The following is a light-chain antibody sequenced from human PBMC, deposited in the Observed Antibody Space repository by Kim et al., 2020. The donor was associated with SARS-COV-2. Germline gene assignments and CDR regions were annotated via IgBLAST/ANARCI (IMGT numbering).Light chain of an antibody. CDR3: MQTLQTGYT. J-gene: IGKJ2*01. V-gene: IGKV2-28*01. CDR1: QSLLHSNGYYY. CDR2: LGS. Sequence: DIVMTQSPLSLPVTPGEPASISCRSSQSLLHSNGYYYLDWYLQKPGQSPQLLIYLGSNRASGVPDRFSGSGSGTDFTLKISRVEAEDVGVYYCMQTLQTGYTFGQGTKLEI.